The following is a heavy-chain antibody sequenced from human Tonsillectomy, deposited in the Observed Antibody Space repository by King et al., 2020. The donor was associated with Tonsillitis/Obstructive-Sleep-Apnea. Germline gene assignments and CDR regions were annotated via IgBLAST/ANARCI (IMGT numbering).Heavy chain of an antibody. CDR1: GFTFSSYG. D-gene: IGHD1-26*01. Sequence: VQLVESGGGVVQPGMSLRLSCAASGFTFSSYGMHWVRQAPGKGLEWVAIIWYDGSNKYYADSVKVRFTISRDNSKNTLYLQMNSLRAEDTAVYYCASDGREVIHWYFDLWGLGTLVTVSS. V-gene: IGHV3-33*01. CDR2: IWYDGSNK. J-gene: IGHJ2*01. CDR3: ASDGREVIHWYFDL.